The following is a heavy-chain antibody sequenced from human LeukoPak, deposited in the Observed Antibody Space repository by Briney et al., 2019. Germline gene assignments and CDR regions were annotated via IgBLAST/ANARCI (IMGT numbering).Heavy chain of an antibody. V-gene: IGHV3-21*01. CDR2: ISTSSSYI. CDR1: GFTFSTYS. J-gene: IGHJ5*02. Sequence: KTGGSLRLSCAASGFTFSTYSMNWVRQAPGKGLEWVSSISTSSSYIYSADSVKGRFTISRDNAKNSLYLQMNSLRAEDTAVYYCARGPEGGWELLGWFDPWGQGTLVTVSS. CDR3: ARGPEGGWELLGWFDP. D-gene: IGHD1-26*01.